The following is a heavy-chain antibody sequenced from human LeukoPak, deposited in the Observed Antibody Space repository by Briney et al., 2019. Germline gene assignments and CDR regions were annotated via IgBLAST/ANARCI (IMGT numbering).Heavy chain of an antibody. V-gene: IGHV3-74*01. J-gene: IGHJ4*02. CDR1: GFTFSYHW. CDR3: ARAPLSGNLYSGSYYPDY. CDR2: IDGGGSST. D-gene: IGHD1-26*01. Sequence: GGSLRLSCGAFGFTFSYHWMHWVRQVPGKGLVWVSRIDGGGSSTSYADSVKGRFTISRDDAKNSLYLQMHSLRAEDTAVYYCARAPLSGNLYSGSYYPDYWGQGTLVTVSS.